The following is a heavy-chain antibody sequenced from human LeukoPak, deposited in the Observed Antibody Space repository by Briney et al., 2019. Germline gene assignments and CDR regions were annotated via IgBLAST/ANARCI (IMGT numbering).Heavy chain of an antibody. V-gene: IGHV3-30*18. CDR3: AKDGPLNRGYSGYDFDY. D-gene: IGHD5-12*01. Sequence: PGRSLRLSCAASGFTFSSYGMHWVRQAPGKGLEWVAVISYDGSNKYYADSVKGRFTISRDNSKNTLYLQMNSLRAEDTAVYYCAKDGPLNRGYSGYDFDYWGQGTLVTVSS. CDR1: GFTFSSYG. J-gene: IGHJ4*02. CDR2: ISYDGSNK.